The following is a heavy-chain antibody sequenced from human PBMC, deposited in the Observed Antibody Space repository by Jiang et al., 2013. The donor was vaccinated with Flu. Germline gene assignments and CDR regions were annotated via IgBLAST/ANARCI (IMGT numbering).Heavy chain of an antibody. CDR2: IYHYGST. V-gene: IGHV4-31*03. D-gene: IGHD2-15*01. CDR1: GDSINSGGYY. CDR3: ARAPPYCSGVSCTYY. J-gene: IGHJ6*01. Sequence: GPGLVKPSQTLSLTCSVSGDSINSGGYYWTWIRQLPGKGLEWLGFIYHYGSTYYSPSLESRLNISVDTSKNQFSLRLTSVTAADTAVYYCARAPPYCSGVSCTYY.